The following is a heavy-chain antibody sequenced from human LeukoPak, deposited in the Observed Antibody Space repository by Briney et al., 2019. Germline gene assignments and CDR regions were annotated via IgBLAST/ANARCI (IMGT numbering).Heavy chain of an antibody. CDR3: ARGRAPDMVRGVFDY. J-gene: IGHJ4*02. CDR1: GYTFTGYY. CDR2: INPNSGGT. D-gene: IGHD3-10*01. Sequence: ASVKVSCKASGYTFTGYYMYWVRQAPGQGLEWMGRINPNSGGTNYAQKFQGRVTMTRDTSISTAYMELSRLRSDDTAVYYCARGRAPDMVRGVFDYWGQGTLVTVSS. V-gene: IGHV1-2*06.